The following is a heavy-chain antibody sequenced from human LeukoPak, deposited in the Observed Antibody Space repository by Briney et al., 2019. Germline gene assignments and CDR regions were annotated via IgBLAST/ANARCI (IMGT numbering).Heavy chain of an antibody. Sequence: SETLSLTCTVSGGSISSYYWSWIRQPPGKGLEWIGYIYYSGSTNYNPSLKSRVTISVDTSKNQFSLKLSSVTAADTAVYYCARVGYDYVWGSYRPVRFYYYYMDVWGKGTTVTVSS. V-gene: IGHV4-59*01. D-gene: IGHD3-16*02. CDR2: IYYSGST. J-gene: IGHJ6*03. CDR3: ARVGYDYVWGSYRPVRFYYYYMDV. CDR1: GGSISSYY.